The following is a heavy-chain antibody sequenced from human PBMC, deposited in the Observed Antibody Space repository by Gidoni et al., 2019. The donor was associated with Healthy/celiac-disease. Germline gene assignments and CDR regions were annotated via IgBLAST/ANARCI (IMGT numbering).Heavy chain of an antibody. Sequence: QVQLQESGPGLVKPSETLSLTCPVSGGSISSYYWSWLRQPPGKGLEWIGYIYYSGSTNYNPSLKSRVTISVDTSKNQFSLKLSSVTAADTAVYYCARDRITGSKSTYYYYYGMDVWGQGTTVTVSS. J-gene: IGHJ6*02. CDR2: IYYSGST. V-gene: IGHV4-59*01. CDR1: GGSISSYY. CDR3: ARDRITGSKSTYYYYYGMDV. D-gene: IGHD1-20*01.